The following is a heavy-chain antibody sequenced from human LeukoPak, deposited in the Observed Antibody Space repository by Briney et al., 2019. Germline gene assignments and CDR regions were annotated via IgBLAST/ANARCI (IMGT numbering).Heavy chain of an antibody. CDR1: GVSISSGDYY. D-gene: IGHD3-10*01. CDR2: IYYSGST. V-gene: IGHV4-30-4*01. CDR3: ARDRLPGYGSGSYTNYFDY. Sequence: MASETLSLTCTVSGVSISSGDYYWSWIRQPPGKGLEWIGYIYYSGSTYYNPSLKSRVTISVDTSKNQFSLKLSSVTAADTAVYYCARDRLPGYGSGSYTNYFDYWGQGTLVTVSS. J-gene: IGHJ4*02.